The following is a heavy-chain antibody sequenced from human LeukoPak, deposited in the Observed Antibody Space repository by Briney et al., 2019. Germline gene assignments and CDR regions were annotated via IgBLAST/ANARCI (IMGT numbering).Heavy chain of an antibody. CDR2: ISAYNGNT. CDR3: ARDGGSGWYFGYYYGMDV. V-gene: IGHV1-18*01. CDR1: GYTFTSYG. D-gene: IGHD6-19*01. Sequence: ASVKVSCKASGYTFTSYGISWVRQAPGQGLEWMGWISAYNGNTNYAQKLQGRATMTTDTSTSTAYMELRSLRSDDTAVYYCARDGGSGWYFGYYYGMDVWGQGTTVTVSS. J-gene: IGHJ6*02.